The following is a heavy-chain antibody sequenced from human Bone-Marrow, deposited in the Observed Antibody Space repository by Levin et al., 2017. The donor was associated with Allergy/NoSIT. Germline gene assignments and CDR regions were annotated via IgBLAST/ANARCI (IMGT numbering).Heavy chain of an antibody. CDR2: IKSNTDGGAA. J-gene: IGHJ6*03. V-gene: IGHV3-15*01. CDR3: ATDSQDYAAEEEGNYFFYMDV. Sequence: GGSLRLSCAASGLTFSHAWMTWVRHSPGKGLEWIGRIKSNTDGGAADYAEPAKGRFTISRDDSKDTLYLQMDSLKSEDTAVYYCATDSQDYAAEEEGNYFFYMDVWGKGTTVTVSS. CDR1: GLTFSHAW. D-gene: IGHD4-17*01.